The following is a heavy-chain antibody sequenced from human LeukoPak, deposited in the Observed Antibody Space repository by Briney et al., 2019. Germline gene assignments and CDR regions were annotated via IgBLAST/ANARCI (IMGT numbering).Heavy chain of an antibody. CDR1: GGTFSSYA. CDR3: ARSSWVLRYFDWLLSYYYYYGMDV. D-gene: IGHD3-9*01. Sequence: SVKVSCKASGGTFSSYASSWVRQAPGQVLERMGGLIPIFGTSNYAQKFQGRVTITADESTSTAYMELSSLRSEDTAVYYCARSSWVLRYFDWLLSYYYYYGMDVWGQGTTVTVSS. J-gene: IGHJ6*02. CDR2: LIPIFGTS. V-gene: IGHV1-69*13.